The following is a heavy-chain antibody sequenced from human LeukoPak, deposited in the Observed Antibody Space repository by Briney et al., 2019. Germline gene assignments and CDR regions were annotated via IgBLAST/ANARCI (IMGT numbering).Heavy chain of an antibody. CDR1: GYSFPTYW. Sequence: GESLKISCKGSGYSFPTYWIGWVRQMPGKGLEWMGIIYPGDSDTRYSPSFQGQVTISADKSTSTAYLQWSSLKASDTAMYYCARRMISDDWYFDLWGRSTLVTVSS. CDR2: IYPGDSDT. V-gene: IGHV5-51*01. J-gene: IGHJ2*01. CDR3: ARRMISDDWYFDL. D-gene: IGHD3-22*01.